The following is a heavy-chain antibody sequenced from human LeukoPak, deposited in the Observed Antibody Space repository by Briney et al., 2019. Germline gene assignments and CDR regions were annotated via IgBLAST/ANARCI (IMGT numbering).Heavy chain of an antibody. CDR3: ARAGGRSWFDP. V-gene: IGHV3-74*01. J-gene: IGHJ5*02. CDR1: GFTFSSYW. Sequence: GGSLRLSCAASGFTFSSYWMHWVRQAPGKGLVWVSRINSNGSPTQYADSVKGRFTISRDNAKNTLYLQMNSLRAEDTAVYYCARAGGRSWFDPWGQGTLVTVSS. CDR2: INSNGSPT.